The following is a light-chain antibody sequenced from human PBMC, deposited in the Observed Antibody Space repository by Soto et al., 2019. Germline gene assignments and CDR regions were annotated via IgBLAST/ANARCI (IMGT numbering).Light chain of an antibody. CDR1: SSDVGDYNY. J-gene: IGLJ2*01. Sequence: QSALTQPRSVSGSPGQSVTISCTGTSSDVGDYNYVSWYQQHPGKAPKLMISDISKRPSGVPDRFSGSKSGNTASLTISGLQAEDEADYYCCSYAGYYTVVFGGGTKVTVL. CDR3: CSYAGYYTVV. V-gene: IGLV2-11*01. CDR2: DIS.